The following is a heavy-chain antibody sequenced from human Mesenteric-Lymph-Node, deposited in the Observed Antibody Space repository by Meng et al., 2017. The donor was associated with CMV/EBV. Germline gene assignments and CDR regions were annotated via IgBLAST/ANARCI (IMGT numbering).Heavy chain of an antibody. CDR2: ISYDGSST. Sequence: GESLKISCAASGFTFSSYALHWVRQAPGKGLDWVAVISYDGSSTYYADSVQGRFTISRDNSKNTLSLHMTSLRNEDTAVYFCVREAYYYDTSDYPRGNYFDYWGQGTLVTVSS. D-gene: IGHD3-22*01. J-gene: IGHJ4*02. CDR1: GFTFSSYA. CDR3: VREAYYYDTSDYPRGNYFDY. V-gene: IGHV3-30-3*01.